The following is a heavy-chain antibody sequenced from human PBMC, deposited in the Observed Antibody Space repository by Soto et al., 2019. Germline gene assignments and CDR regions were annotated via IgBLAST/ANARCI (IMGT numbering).Heavy chain of an antibody. D-gene: IGHD3-9*01. Sequence: SETLSLTCAVCGGCFRGYYWSWILQPPGNGLEWIGEINHSGSTNYNPSLKSRVTISVDTSKNQFSLKLSSVTAAETAVYYCARNLILNGYGAYYYYYGMDVWGQGTTVTVYS. CDR3: ARNLILNGYGAYYYYYGMDV. J-gene: IGHJ6*02. CDR2: INHSGST. CDR1: GGCFRGYY. V-gene: IGHV4-34*01.